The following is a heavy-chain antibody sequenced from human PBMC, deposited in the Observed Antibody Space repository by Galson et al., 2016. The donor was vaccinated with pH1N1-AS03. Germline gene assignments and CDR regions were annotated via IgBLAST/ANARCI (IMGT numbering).Heavy chain of an antibody. CDR3: ARDGQLWPHYYPLDV. V-gene: IGHV4-61*01. Sequence: LSLTCSVSGAPITSGSHYWTWIRQLPGKGLEWIGYIYYSGTTKFNPSLATRVAMSVDRSKSQFSLNLMSVTAADTAVYYCARDGQLWPHYYPLDVWGQGTTVTVSS. J-gene: IGHJ6*02. CDR1: GAPITSGSHY. D-gene: IGHD3-22*01. CDR2: IYYSGTT.